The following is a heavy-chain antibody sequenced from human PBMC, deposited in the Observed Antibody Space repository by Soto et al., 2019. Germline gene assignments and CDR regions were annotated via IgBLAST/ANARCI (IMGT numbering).Heavy chain of an antibody. Sequence: EVQLVESGGGLVKPGGSLRLSCAASGFTFSSYSMNWVRQAPGKGLEWVSSISSSSSYIYYADSVKGRFTISRDNAKNSLYLQMNSLRAEDTAVYYCARHPQNYYYGMDVWGQGTTVTVSS. CDR3: ARHPQNYYYGMDV. J-gene: IGHJ6*02. CDR2: ISSSSSYI. CDR1: GFTFSSYS. V-gene: IGHV3-21*01.